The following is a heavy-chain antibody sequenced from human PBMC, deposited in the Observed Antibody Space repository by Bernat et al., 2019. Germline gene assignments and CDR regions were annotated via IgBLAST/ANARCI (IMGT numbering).Heavy chain of an antibody. Sequence: EVQLVESGGGLVQPGGSLRLSCAASGFTFSTYAMTWVRQAPGKGLVWVSALSGSGRSTFYADSVKGRFTISRDNSKNTVFLQMNSLRVEDTALYYCVKFRGIVYYHHCMDVWGIGTTVTVSS. CDR2: LSGSGRST. J-gene: IGHJ6*03. V-gene: IGHV3-23*04. CDR1: GFTFSTYA. D-gene: IGHD3-16*02. CDR3: VKFRGIVYYHHCMDV.